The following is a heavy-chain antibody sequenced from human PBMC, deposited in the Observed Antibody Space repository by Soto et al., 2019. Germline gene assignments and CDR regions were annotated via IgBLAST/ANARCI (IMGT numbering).Heavy chain of an antibody. CDR3: AGGKYQLLYYYGMDV. Sequence: QVQLQESGPGLVKPSQTLSLTCTVSGGSISSGGYYWSWIRQHPGKGLEWIGYIYYSGSTYYNPSHKSRVTISVDTSKNQFSLKLSSVTAADTAVYYCAGGKYQLLYYYGMDVWGQGTTVTVSS. J-gene: IGHJ6*02. CDR2: IYYSGST. CDR1: GGSISSGGYY. V-gene: IGHV4-31*03. D-gene: IGHD2-2*01.